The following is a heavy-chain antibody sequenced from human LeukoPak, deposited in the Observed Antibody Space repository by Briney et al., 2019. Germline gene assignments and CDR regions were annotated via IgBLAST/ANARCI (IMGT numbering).Heavy chain of an antibody. CDR1: GGSISSYY. D-gene: IGHD2-2*01. CDR2: IYYSGST. J-gene: IGHJ6*02. V-gene: IGHV4-59*01. CDR3: ARDLRRDQLPGRKAAPPNYYYYGMDV. Sequence: SETLSLTCTVSGGSISSYYWSWIRQPPGKGLEWIGYIYYSGSTNYNPSLKSRVTISVDTPKNQFSLKLSSVTAADTAVYYCARDLRRDQLPGRKAAPPNYYYYGMDVWGQGTTVTVSS.